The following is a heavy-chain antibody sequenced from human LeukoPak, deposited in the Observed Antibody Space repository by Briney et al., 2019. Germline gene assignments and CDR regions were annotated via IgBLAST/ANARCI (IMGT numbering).Heavy chain of an antibody. J-gene: IGHJ6*03. CDR1: GGSISSGSYY. Sequence: SQTLSLTCTVSGGSISSGSYYWSWIRQPAGKGLEWIGRIYTSGSTNYNPSLKSRVTISVDTSKNQFSLKLSSVTAADTAVYYCARVGRFLEWSSEGDYYYYMDVWGKGTTVTVSS. CDR3: ARVGRFLEWSSEGDYYYYMDV. CDR2: IYTSGST. V-gene: IGHV4-61*02. D-gene: IGHD3-3*01.